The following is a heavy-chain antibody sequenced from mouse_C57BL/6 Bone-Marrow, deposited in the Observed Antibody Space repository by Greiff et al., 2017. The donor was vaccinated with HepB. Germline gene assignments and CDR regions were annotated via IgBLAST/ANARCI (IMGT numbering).Heavy chain of an antibody. CDR3: VRDHRYGSLQAWFAY. D-gene: IGHD1-1*01. CDR2: IRSKSSNYAT. CDR1: GFTFNTYA. Sequence: EVNVVESGGGLVQPKGSLKLSCAASGFTFNTYAMHWVRQAPGKGLEWVARIRSKSSNYATYYADSVKDRFTISRDDSQSMLYLQMNNLKTEDTAMYYCVRDHRYGSLQAWFAYWGQGTLVTVSA. V-gene: IGHV10-3*01. J-gene: IGHJ3*01.